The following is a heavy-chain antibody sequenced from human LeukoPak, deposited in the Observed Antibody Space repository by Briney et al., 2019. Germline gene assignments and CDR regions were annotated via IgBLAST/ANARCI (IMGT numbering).Heavy chain of an antibody. CDR2: IYSTGPT. CDR1: GGFISSYY. Sequence: PSETLSLTCTVSGGFISSYYWTWIRQPAGKGLEWIGRIYSTGPTNYNPSLKSRATMSVDTSTTPFSLRLTSVTAADTAVYYCARQIQSAGTAGFDFWGQGALVTVS. J-gene: IGHJ4*02. CDR3: ARQIQSAGTAGFDF. D-gene: IGHD6-13*01. V-gene: IGHV4-4*07.